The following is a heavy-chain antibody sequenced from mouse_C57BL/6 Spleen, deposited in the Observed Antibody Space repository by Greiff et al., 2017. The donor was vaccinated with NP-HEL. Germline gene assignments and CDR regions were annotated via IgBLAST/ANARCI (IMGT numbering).Heavy chain of an antibody. Sequence: QVQLKQSGAELVKPGASVKISCKASGYAFSSYWMNWVKQRPGKGLEWIGQIYPGDGDTNYNGKFKGKATLTADKSSSTAYMQLSSLTSEDSAVYFCARGYGSPYWYFDVWGTGTTVTVSS. V-gene: IGHV1-80*01. CDR3: ARGYGSPYWYFDV. CDR2: IYPGDGDT. J-gene: IGHJ1*03. CDR1: GYAFSSYW. D-gene: IGHD1-1*01.